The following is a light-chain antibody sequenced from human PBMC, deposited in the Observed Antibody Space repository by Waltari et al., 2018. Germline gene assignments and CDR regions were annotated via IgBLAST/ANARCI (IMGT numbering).Light chain of an antibody. CDR2: EDT. CDR1: ELPRKS. Sequence: SYELTQPPSVSVSPGQTARITCSGHELPRKSAYWFQKKSGQAPRLVIYEDTKRPSGCPGRLSGSRSGTVATVTITGAQGDDEADYYCYSSDSTGLRVFGGGTTVVVL. J-gene: IGLJ1*01. V-gene: IGLV3-10*01. CDR3: YSSDSTGLRV.